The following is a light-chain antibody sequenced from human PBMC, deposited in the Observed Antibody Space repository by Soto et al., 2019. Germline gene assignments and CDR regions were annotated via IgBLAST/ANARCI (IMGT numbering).Light chain of an antibody. CDR3: QSYDSSLSGPGV. Sequence: QSVLTQPPSVSGAPGQRVTISCTGSSSNIGAGYDVHWYQQLPGTAPKLLIYGNSNRPSGVPDRFSRSKSGASASLAITGLQDEDEADYYCQSYDSSLSGPGVFGGGTKLTVL. CDR2: GNS. J-gene: IGLJ3*02. CDR1: SSNIGAGYD. V-gene: IGLV1-40*01.